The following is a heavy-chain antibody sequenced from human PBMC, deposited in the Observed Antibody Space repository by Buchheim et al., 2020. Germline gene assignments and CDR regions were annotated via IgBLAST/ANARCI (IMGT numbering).Heavy chain of an antibody. CDR3: AKDLWESSSWVVRTNYYYGMDV. V-gene: IGHV3-30*18. CDR2: ISYDGSNK. D-gene: IGHD6-13*01. CDR1: GFTFSSYG. J-gene: IGHJ6*02. Sequence: QVQLVESGGGVVQPGRSLRLSCAASGFTFSSYGMHWVRQAPGKGLEWVAVISYDGSNKYYAASVKGRFTISRDNSKNTLYLQMNSLRAEDTAVYYCAKDLWESSSWVVRTNYYYGMDVWGQGTT.